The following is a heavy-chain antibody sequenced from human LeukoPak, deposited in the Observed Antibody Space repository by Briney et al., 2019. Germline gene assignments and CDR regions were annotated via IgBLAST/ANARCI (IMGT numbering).Heavy chain of an antibody. CDR1: GFTFSSYW. J-gene: IGHJ6*03. D-gene: IGHD6-13*01. V-gene: IGHV3-7*01. CDR2: IKQDGSEK. CDR3: ARLIAAADGYYYYYMDV. Sequence: GGSLRLSCAASGFTFSSYWMSWVGQAPGKGLEWVANIKQDGSEKYYVDSVKGRFTISRDNAKNSLYLQMNSLRAEDTAVYYCARLIAAADGYYYYYMDVWGKGTTVTVSS.